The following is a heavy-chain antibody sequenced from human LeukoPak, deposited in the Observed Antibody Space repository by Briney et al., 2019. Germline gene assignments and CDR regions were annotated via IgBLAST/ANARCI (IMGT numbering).Heavy chain of an antibody. CDR3: ARADGSGDMDY. J-gene: IGHJ4*02. Sequence: AVKVSCMASGYTFTGYYMHGLGQPPAQGLAGMGWINHNSGGTNYAQNFQGGVTITRDTSISTAYMELSRLRSDDTAVYYCARADGSGDMDYWGKGTLVTISS. D-gene: IGHD3-10*01. CDR1: GYTFTGYY. V-gene: IGHV1-2*02. CDR2: INHNSGGT.